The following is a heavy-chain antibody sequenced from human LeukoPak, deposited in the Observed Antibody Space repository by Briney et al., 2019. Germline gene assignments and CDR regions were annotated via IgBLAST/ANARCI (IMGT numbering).Heavy chain of an antibody. CDR3: AREPWVPPYYYFGMDV. CDR2: IWYDGSNK. CDR1: GSTFINYG. D-gene: IGHD3-16*01. Sequence: PGGSLRLSCAASGSTFINYGMHWVRQAPGKGLKWVAVIWYDGSNKYYVDSVKGRFTISRDNSQNTLYLQMNSLRAEDTAIYYCAREPWVPPYYYFGMDVWGQGTTVTVSS. V-gene: IGHV3-33*01. J-gene: IGHJ6*02.